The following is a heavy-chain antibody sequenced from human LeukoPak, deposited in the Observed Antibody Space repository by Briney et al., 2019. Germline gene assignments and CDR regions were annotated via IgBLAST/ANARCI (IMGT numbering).Heavy chain of an antibody. CDR3: ARVLGDYVAFDI. V-gene: IGHV1-46*01. CDR1: GYTFTSYY. Sequence: ASVKVSCKASGYTFTSYYMHWVRQAPGQGLEWMGMINPSGGSTSYAQKFQGRVTMTRDMSTSTVYMELSSLRSEDTAVYYCARVLGDYVAFDIWGQGTMVTVSS. CDR2: INPSGGST. D-gene: IGHD4-17*01. J-gene: IGHJ3*02.